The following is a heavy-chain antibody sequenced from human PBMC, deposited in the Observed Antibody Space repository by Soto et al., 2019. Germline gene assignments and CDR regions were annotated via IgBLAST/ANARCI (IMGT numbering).Heavy chain of an antibody. V-gene: IGHV3-7*01. D-gene: IGHD3-3*01. CDR2: IKQDGSEK. CDR1: GFTFSSYW. CDR3: ARDGYDDVLSGYRPPFDY. J-gene: IGHJ4*02. Sequence: EAQLVESGGGLVQPGGSLRLSCAASGFTFSSYWMSWVRQAPGKGLEWVANIKQDGSEKYYVDSVKGRFTISRDNAKNSLYLQMNILRAEDTAVYYCARDGYDDVLSGYRPPFDYWGQGTLVTVSS.